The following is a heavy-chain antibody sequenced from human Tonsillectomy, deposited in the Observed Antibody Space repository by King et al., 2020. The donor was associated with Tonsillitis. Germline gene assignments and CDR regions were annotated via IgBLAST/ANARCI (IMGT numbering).Heavy chain of an antibody. J-gene: IGHJ3*02. D-gene: IGHD3-22*01. V-gene: IGHV2-5*01. CDR3: ARAPSDDSSGFYAFDI. CDR2: IYWNDDK. CDR1: GFSLGTSGVG. Sequence: ITLQESGPTLVKPTQTLTLTCTFSGFSLGTSGVGVGWIRQPPGKALEWLALIYWNDDKRYSPSLKSRLTITKDTSKNQVVLTMTNMDPVDTATYYCARAPSDDSSGFYAFDIWGQGTMVTVSS.